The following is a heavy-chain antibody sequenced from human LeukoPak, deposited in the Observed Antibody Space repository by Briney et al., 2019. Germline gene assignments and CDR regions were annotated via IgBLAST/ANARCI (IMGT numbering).Heavy chain of an antibody. Sequence: ASVKVSCKAPGYTFTDYFMNWVRQAPGQGLEWMGWINPNSGGTNYAQKFQGRVTMTRDTSISTAYMELSRLRSGDTAVYYCARDIRVYDFWSGYQYWGQGTLVTVSS. CDR2: INPNSGGT. CDR1: GYTFTDYF. V-gene: IGHV1-2*02. J-gene: IGHJ4*02. CDR3: ARDIRVYDFWSGYQY. D-gene: IGHD3-3*01.